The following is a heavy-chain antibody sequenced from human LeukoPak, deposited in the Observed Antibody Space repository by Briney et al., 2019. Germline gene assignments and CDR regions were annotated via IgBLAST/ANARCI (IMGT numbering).Heavy chain of an antibody. D-gene: IGHD4-23*01. CDR3: ARVGGNSLRGLPPFDY. J-gene: IGHJ4*02. Sequence: GGSLRLSCAASGFTFSDYYMSWIRQAPGKGLEWVSYISSSSSYTNYADSVKGRFTISRGNAKNSLYLQMNSLRAEDTAVYYCARVGGNSLRGLPPFDYWGQGTLVTVSS. CDR2: ISSSSSYT. CDR1: GFTFSDYY. V-gene: IGHV3-11*06.